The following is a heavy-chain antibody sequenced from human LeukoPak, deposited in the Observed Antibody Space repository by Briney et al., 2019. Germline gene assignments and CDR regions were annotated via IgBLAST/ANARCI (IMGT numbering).Heavy chain of an antibody. V-gene: IGHV4-39*01. J-gene: IGHJ4*02. D-gene: IGHD4-23*01. CDR1: GGSISSSDYY. CDR3: ARLLRWVYYFDY. CDR2: IYYSGST. Sequence: PSETLSLTCTVSGGSISSSDYYWGWIRQPPGKGLEWIGSIYYSGSTYYNPSLKSRVTISVDTSKNQFSLKLTSVTAADTAVYYCARLLRWVYYFDYWGQGTLVTVSS.